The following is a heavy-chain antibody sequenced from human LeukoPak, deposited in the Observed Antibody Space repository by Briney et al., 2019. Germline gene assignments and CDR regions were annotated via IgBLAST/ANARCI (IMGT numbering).Heavy chain of an antibody. CDR2: IYYSGST. J-gene: IGHJ4*02. CDR1: GGSISSSSYY. D-gene: IGHD7-27*01. Sequence: PSETLSLTCTVSGGSISSSSYYWGWIRQPPGKGLEWIGSIYYSGSTYYNPSLKSRVTISVATSKNQFSLKLSSVTAADTAVYYCASWASLRGYYFDYWGQGTLVTVSS. V-gene: IGHV4-39*07. CDR3: ASWASLRGYYFDY.